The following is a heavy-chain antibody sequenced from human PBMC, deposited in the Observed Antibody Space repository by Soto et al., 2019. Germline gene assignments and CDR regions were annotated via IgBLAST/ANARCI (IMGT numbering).Heavy chain of an antibody. CDR2: INHSGST. D-gene: IGHD6-13*01. Sequence: QVQLQQWGAGLLKPSETLSLTCAVYGGSFSGYYWSWIRQPPGKGLEWIGEINHSGSTNYNPSLKSRVTISVDTSKNQFSLKLSSVTAAETAVYYCARGPGSSSPTDGWFDPWGQGTLVTVSS. CDR3: ARGPGSSSPTDGWFDP. CDR1: GGSFSGYY. J-gene: IGHJ5*02. V-gene: IGHV4-34*01.